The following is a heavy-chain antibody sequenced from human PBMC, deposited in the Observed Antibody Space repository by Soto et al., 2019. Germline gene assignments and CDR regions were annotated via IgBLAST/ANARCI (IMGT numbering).Heavy chain of an antibody. J-gene: IGHJ4*02. CDR1: GGSISSGGYS. D-gene: IGHD5-18*01. CDR2: IYHSGST. Sequence: SETLSLTCAVSGGSISSGGYSWSWIRQPPGKGLEWIGYIYHSGSTYYNPSLKSRVTISVDTSKNQFSLKVSSVTDADTAVYYCARLRVTAMALDYWGQGTLVTVSS. V-gene: IGHV4-30-2*05. CDR3: ARLRVTAMALDY.